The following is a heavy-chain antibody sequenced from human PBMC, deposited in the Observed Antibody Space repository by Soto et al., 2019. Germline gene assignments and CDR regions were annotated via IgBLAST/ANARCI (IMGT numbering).Heavy chain of an antibody. D-gene: IGHD3-22*01. V-gene: IGHV2-70*11. J-gene: IGHJ6*02. CDR1: GFSLSTSGMC. Sequence: SGPTLVNPTQTLTLTCTFSGFSLSTSGMCVSWIRQPPGKALEWLARIDWDDDKYYSTSLKTRLTISKDTSKNQVVLTMTNMDPVDTATYYCARTPSVIYYDSSGYYDYYYYGMDVWGQGTTVTVSS. CDR3: ARTPSVIYYDSSGYYDYYYYGMDV. CDR2: IDWDDDK.